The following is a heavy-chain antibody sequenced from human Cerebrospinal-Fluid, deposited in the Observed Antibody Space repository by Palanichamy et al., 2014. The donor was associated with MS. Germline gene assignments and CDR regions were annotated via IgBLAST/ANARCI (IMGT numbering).Heavy chain of an antibody. J-gene: IGHJ5*02. Sequence: QITLKESGPTLVKPTQTLTQTCTFSGFSLSTSGVGVGWIRQPPGKALEWLALIYWDDDKRYSAPLKSRLTITKDTSKNQVVLTMTNMDPVDTATYYCARRPLHYFGSGSYRGLNWFDPWDQGTPVIVSS. D-gene: IGHD3-10*01. CDR2: IYWDDDK. V-gene: IGHV2-5*02. CDR3: ARRPLHYFGSGSYRGLNWFDP. CDR1: GFSLSTSGVG.